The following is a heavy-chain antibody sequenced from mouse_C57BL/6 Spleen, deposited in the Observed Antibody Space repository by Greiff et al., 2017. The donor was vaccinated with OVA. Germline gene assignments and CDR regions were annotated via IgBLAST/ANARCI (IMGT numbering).Heavy chain of an antibody. V-gene: IGHV1-82*01. J-gene: IGHJ3*01. CDR2: IYPGDGDT. CDR1: GYAFSSSW. D-gene: IGHD2-1*01. CDR3: ARLCYGNFFAY. Sequence: QVQLQQSGPELVKPGASVKISCKASGYAFSSSWMNWVKQRPGKGLEWIGRIYPGDGDTNYNGKFKGKATLTADKSSSTAYMQLSSLTSEDSAVYSCARLCYGNFFAYWGQGTLVTVSA.